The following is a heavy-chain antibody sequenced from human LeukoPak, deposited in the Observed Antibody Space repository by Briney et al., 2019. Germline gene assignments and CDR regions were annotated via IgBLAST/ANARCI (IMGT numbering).Heavy chain of an antibody. CDR2: ISGSGGST. D-gene: IGHD3-16*01. Sequence: GGSLRLSCAASGFTFSSYGMSWVRQAPGKGLEWVSAISGSGGSTYYADSVKGRFTISRDNSKNTLYLQMNSLRAEDTAVYFCARVGGGGVNYYMDVWGKGTTVTISS. V-gene: IGHV3-23*01. CDR3: ARVGGGGVNYYMDV. J-gene: IGHJ6*03. CDR1: GFTFSSYG.